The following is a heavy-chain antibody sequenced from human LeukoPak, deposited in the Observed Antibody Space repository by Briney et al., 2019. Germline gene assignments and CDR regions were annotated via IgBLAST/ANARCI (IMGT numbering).Heavy chain of an antibody. V-gene: IGHV4-30-2*01. D-gene: IGHD3-10*01. J-gene: IGHJ4*02. Sequence: SETLSLTCAVSGGSISSGGYSWSWIRQPPGKGLEWIGYIYHSGSTYYNPSPKSRVTISVDRSKNQFSLKLSSVTAADTAVYYCARVNRMVRGVITRTRYFDYWGQGTLVTVSS. CDR1: GGSISSGGYS. CDR3: ARVNRMVRGVITRTRYFDY. CDR2: IYHSGST.